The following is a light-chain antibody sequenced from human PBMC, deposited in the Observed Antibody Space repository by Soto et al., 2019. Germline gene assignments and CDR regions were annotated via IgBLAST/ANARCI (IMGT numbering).Light chain of an antibody. CDR3: QQRKNWPPIT. CDR2: DAY. V-gene: IGKV3-11*01. Sequence: ETVLTQSPVTLSLSPGERATLSCRASQSVDIYLAWYQQKPGQAPRLLIYDAYNRATGIPARFSGSGSGTDFTLTISSLEPEDFGVYYCQQRKNWPPITFGQGTRLEIK. CDR1: QSVDIY. J-gene: IGKJ5*01.